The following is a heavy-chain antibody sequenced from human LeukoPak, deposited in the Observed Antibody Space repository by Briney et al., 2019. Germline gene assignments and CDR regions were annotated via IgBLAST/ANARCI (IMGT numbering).Heavy chain of an antibody. CDR2: INHSGST. D-gene: IGHD2/OR15-2a*01. V-gene: IGHV4-34*01. CDR3: ARRITVFYWFDP. CDR1: GGSFSEYY. Sequence: SETLSLTCAVHGGSFSEYYWSWIRQPPGEGLEWIGEINHSGSTNYNPSLKSRVTISLDTSKNQFSLKLSSVTAADTAVYYCARRITVFYWFDPWDQGTLVTVSS. J-gene: IGHJ5*02.